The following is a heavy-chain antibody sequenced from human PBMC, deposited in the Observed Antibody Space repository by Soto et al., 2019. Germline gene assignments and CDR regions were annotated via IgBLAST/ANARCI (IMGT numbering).Heavy chain of an antibody. J-gene: IGHJ3*02. Sequence: QVQLVESGGGLVKPGGSLRLSCAASGFTFSDYYMSWIRQAPGKGLEWVSYISSSSSYTNYADSVKGRFTISRDNAKNSLYLQMNSLRAEDTAVYCCARGMVVAATDHDAFDIWGQGTMVTVSS. D-gene: IGHD2-15*01. CDR2: ISSSSSYT. V-gene: IGHV3-11*06. CDR3: ARGMVVAATDHDAFDI. CDR1: GFTFSDYY.